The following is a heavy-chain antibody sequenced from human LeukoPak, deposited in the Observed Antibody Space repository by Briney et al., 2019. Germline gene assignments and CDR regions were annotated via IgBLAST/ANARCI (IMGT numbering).Heavy chain of an antibody. J-gene: IGHJ4*02. CDR2: ISSGSDNI. D-gene: IGHD6-13*01. Sequence: GGSLRLSCAASGFTFSSYSMNWVRQAPGRGPEWISYISSGSDNIDYAGSVKGRFTISRDNAKNSLYLQMNSLRDEDTAVYYCARDGGSAAAGPTPFDYWGQGTLVTVSS. CDR3: ARDGGSAAAGPTPFDY. V-gene: IGHV3-48*02. CDR1: GFTFSSYS.